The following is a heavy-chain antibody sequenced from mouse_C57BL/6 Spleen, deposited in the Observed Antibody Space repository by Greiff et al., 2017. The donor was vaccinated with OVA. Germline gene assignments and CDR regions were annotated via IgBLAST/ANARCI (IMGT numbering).Heavy chain of an antibody. V-gene: IGHV1-64*01. Sequence: VQLQQPGAELVKPGASVKLSCKASGYTFTSYWMHWVKQRPGQGLEWIGMIHPNSGSTNYNEKFKSKATLTVDKSSSTAYMQLSSLTSEDSAVYYCARSWYYGSSYGYFDYWGQGTTLTVSS. D-gene: IGHD1-1*01. CDR3: ARSWYYGSSYGYFDY. CDR2: IHPNSGST. J-gene: IGHJ2*01. CDR1: GYTFTSYW.